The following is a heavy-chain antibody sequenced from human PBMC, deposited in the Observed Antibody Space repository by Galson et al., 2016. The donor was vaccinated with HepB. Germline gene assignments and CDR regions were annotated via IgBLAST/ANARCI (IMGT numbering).Heavy chain of an antibody. J-gene: IGHJ4*02. CDR2: IYPGDSDT. D-gene: IGHD3-16*02. CDR1: GYIFPDYW. Sequence: QYGAEVKKPGNSLKISCKGSGYIFPDYWIAWVRQMPGKGLERMGLIYPGDSDTQYSPTFQGQVTISADKSTNTAYLQWSSLKASDTAMYFCARAGIWGGYRPRPVDYWGLGTLVTVSS. CDR3: ARAGIWGGYRPRPVDY. V-gene: IGHV5-51*03.